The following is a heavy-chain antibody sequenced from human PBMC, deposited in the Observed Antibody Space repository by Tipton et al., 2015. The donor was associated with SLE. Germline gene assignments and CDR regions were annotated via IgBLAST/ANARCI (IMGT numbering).Heavy chain of an antibody. CDR2: IKSKTDGGTT. CDR1: GFTFSNAW. CDR3: TTAHGSSWYGGFDY. Sequence: GSLILSCAASGFTFSNAWMSWVRQAPGKGLEWVGRIKSKTDGGTTDYAAPVKGRFTISRDDSKNTLYLQMNSLKTEDTAVYYCTTAHGSSWYGGFDYWGQGTLVTVSS. D-gene: IGHD6-13*01. V-gene: IGHV3-15*01. J-gene: IGHJ4*02.